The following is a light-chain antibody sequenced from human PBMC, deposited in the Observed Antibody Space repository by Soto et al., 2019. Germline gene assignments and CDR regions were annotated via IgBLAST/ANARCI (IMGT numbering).Light chain of an antibody. V-gene: IGLV2-14*01. CDR3: YSYRSGSAHV. Sequence: QSVVTQPACVSGSPGQSITISCTGTSSDVGGYNRVSWYQQHPDKAPKLIIYEVTNRPSGISNRFSGSKSGDTASLTISGLQAEDEADYYCYSYRSGSAHVFGTGTKVTVL. CDR2: EVT. J-gene: IGLJ1*01. CDR1: SSDVGGYNR.